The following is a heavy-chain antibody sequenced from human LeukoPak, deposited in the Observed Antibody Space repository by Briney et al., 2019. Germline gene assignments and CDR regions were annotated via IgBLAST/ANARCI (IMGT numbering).Heavy chain of an antibody. V-gene: IGHV3-23*01. D-gene: IGHD2-15*01. CDR1: GFTFSSYA. J-gene: IGHJ6*02. CDR2: LGGSDGDS. CDR3: AKDLLLFRGYYYYGMDV. Sequence: GGSLRLSCAASGFTFSSYAMSWVRQAPGQGLEWVSSLGGSDGDSHYADFVKGRFTISRDNSKNTLHLQMNSLRAEDTAVYYCAKDLLLFRGYYYYGMDVWGQGTTVTVSS.